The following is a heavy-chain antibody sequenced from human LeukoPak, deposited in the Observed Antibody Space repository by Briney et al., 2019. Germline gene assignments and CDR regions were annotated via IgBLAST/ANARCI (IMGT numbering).Heavy chain of an antibody. D-gene: IGHD3-10*02. CDR3: AELGITMIGGV. CDR2: ISGTGGST. J-gene: IGHJ6*04. CDR1: GFTFSSYG. Sequence: GGSLRLSCAASGFTFSSYGMSWVRQAPGKGLGWVSAISGTGGSTYYADSVKGRYTISRDNSKSTLYLQMNSLRAEDTAVYYCAELGITMIGGVWGKGTTVTISS. V-gene: IGHV3-23*01.